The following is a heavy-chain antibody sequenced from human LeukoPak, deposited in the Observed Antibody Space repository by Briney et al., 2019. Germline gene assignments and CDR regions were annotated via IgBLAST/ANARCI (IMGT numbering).Heavy chain of an antibody. CDR3: AREIAVKAFDI. CDR2: MNPNSGNT. D-gene: IGHD6-19*01. V-gene: IGHV1-8*03. CDR1: GYTFTSYD. J-gene: IGHJ3*02. Sequence: ASVKVSCKASGYTFTSYDINWVRQATGQGLEWMGWMNPNSGNTGYAQKFQGRVTITRNTSISTAYMELSSLRSEDTAVYYCAREIAVKAFDIWGQGTTVTVSS.